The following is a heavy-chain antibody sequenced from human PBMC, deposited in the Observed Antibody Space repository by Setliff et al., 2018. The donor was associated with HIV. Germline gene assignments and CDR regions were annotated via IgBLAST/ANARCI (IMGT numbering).Heavy chain of an antibody. V-gene: IGHV4-39*07. CDR2: IFYTGRT. J-gene: IGHJ5*02. D-gene: IGHD5-18*01. CDR1: GGSLGSSDYY. Sequence: LSLTCTVSGGSLGSSDYYWGWIRQPPGKGLEWIGSIFYTGRTTYNPSLRSLVTISLDTSKTQFSLSLTSVTAADTAMYYCARRGKTENSYVLSWFDPWGQGILVTVSS. CDR3: ARRGKTENSYVLSWFDP.